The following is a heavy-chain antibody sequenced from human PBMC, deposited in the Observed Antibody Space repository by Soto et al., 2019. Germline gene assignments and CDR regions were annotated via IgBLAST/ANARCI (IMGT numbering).Heavy chain of an antibody. CDR3: ARGVGSSPPQY. D-gene: IGHD1-26*01. V-gene: IGHV4-59*02. CDR1: GGSVSVYY. Sequence: PSETLSLTCTISGGSVSVYYWSWIRQSTGQGLEWIGYIYASGSPYYNPSLRSRDTISADTSKNQISLKLTSPTAADTAVYYCARGVGSSPPQYWGRGTLVTVSS. CDR2: IYASGSP. J-gene: IGHJ4*02.